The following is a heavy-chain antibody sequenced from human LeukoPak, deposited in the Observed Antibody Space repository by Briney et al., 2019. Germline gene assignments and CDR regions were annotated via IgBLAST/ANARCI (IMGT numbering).Heavy chain of an antibody. Sequence: GGSLRLSCAASGFTFSSYSMNWVRQAPGKGLEWVSSISSSSSYIYYADSVKGRFTISRDNAKNSLYLQMNSLRAEDTAVYYRARERWEYSSSGEDFDYWGQGTLVTVSS. CDR3: ARERWEYSSSGEDFDY. CDR1: GFTFSSYS. J-gene: IGHJ4*02. V-gene: IGHV3-21*01. CDR2: ISSSSSYI. D-gene: IGHD6-13*01.